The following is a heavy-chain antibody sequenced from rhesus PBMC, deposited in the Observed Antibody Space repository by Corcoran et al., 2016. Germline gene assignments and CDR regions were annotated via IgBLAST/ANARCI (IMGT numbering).Heavy chain of an antibody. J-gene: IGHJ3*01. D-gene: IGHD3-28*01. CDR3: ARASGEWLFTLDAFDF. V-gene: IGHV4-106*01. Sequence: QVQLQESGPGLVKPSETLSLTCAVAGGSISDDSYWRWIRPPPGKGLEGIGYLYGSGGGTNYNPSRKNRVTISIDTSKHQFSLKLSSVTAADTAVYYCARASGEWLFTLDAFDFWGQGLRVTVSS. CDR2: LYGSGGGT. CDR1: GGSISDDSY.